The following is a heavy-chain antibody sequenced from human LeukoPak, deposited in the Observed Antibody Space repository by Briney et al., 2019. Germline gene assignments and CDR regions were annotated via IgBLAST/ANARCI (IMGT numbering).Heavy chain of an antibody. CDR3: ARGSEYDVLTGYFPFDS. CDR2: FSAIDNTI. Sequence: SGGSLRLSWAASGFTFSTYEMNWVGQAPGKGLEWISSFSAIDNTIYYADSVMGRFTVSSDNAKNSVYLQLNSLGAEDTAVYYCARGSEYDVLTGYFPFDSWGQGTLVTVSS. J-gene: IGHJ4*02. CDR1: GFTFSTYE. D-gene: IGHD3-9*01. V-gene: IGHV3-48*03.